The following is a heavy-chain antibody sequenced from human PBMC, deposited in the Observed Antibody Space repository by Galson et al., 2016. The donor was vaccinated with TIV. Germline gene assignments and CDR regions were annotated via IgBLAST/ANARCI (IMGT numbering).Heavy chain of an antibody. CDR3: ARQGNDYRGRFDP. CDR1: GYSISSGFY. D-gene: IGHD4-11*01. V-gene: IGHV4-38-2*02. Sequence: ETLSLTCIVSGYSISSGFYWAWFRQPPGKGLEWIGTLYYTGDTYYNPSLEGRVIISVDTSRNHFSLNLTSVTAADTAVYFCARQGNDYRGRFDPWGQGMLVTVS. J-gene: IGHJ5*02. CDR2: LYYTGDT.